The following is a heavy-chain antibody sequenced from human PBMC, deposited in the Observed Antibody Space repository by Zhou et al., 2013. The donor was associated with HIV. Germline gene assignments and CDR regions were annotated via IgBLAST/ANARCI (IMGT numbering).Heavy chain of an antibody. D-gene: IGHD6-19*01. J-gene: IGHJ1*01. Sequence: VQLVQSGNVLKRPGSSVKISCKTSGGTFENYPISWVRQAPGHGLEWVGGVIPVLGIAHYSQKFQGRVTVSADTSKTISYLELTSLRSEDTAVYYCARVGAKGSGWLGAEYFQHWGQGTLVTVSS. CDR1: GGTFENYP. CDR3: ARVGAKGSGWLGAEYFQH. CDR2: VIPVLGIA. V-gene: IGHV1-69*14.